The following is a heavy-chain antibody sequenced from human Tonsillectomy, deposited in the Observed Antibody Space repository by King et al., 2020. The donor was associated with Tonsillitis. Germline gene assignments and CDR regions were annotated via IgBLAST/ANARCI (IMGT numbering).Heavy chain of an antibody. D-gene: IGHD3-10*01. V-gene: IGHV4-38-2*02. Sequence: QLQESGPGLEKPSETLSLTCAVSGYSISSGYYWGWIRQPPGKGLEWIGSIYHSGSTYYNPSLKSRVTISVDTSKNQFSLKLSSVTAADTAVYYCARDLPQWVRGVIIYYYGMDVWGQGTTVTVSS. CDR1: GYSISSGYY. CDR3: ARDLPQWVRGVIIYYYGMDV. CDR2: IYHSGST. J-gene: IGHJ6*02.